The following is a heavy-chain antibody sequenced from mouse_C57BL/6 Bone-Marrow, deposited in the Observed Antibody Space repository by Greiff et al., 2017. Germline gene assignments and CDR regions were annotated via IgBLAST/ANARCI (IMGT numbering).Heavy chain of an antibody. Sequence: QVQLQQSGAELARPGASVKLSCKASGYTFTSYGISWVKQRTGQGLEWIGEIYPRSGNTYYTEKFKGKATLTADKSSSTAYMELRSLTSEDSAVYFCARSDYYGSSYEFAYWGQGTLVTVSA. CDR3: ARSDYYGSSYEFAY. CDR2: IYPRSGNT. CDR1: GYTFTSYG. J-gene: IGHJ3*01. D-gene: IGHD1-1*01. V-gene: IGHV1-81*01.